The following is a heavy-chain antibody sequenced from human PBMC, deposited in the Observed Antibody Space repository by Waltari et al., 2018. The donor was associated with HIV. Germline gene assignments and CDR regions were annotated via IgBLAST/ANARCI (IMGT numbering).Heavy chain of an antibody. CDR3: SRAGTAAGKSNYYYGTDV. CDR1: GFSFSSLS. J-gene: IGHJ6*02. CDR2: IWYDGSQK. Sequence: QVQLVESGGGVAQPGMSLRLTCVACGFSFSSLSLHWVRQAPGKGLEWVALIWYDGSQKYYADSVKGRFTISRDNSQNTLYLQVDSLRVEDTATYYCSRAGTAAGKSNYYYGTDVWGQGTTVTVSS. D-gene: IGHD6-13*01. V-gene: IGHV3-33*01.